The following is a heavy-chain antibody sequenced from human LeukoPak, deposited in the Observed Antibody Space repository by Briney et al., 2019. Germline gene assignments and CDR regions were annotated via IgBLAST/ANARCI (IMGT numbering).Heavy chain of an antibody. J-gene: IGHJ4*02. CDR1: GYTFTSYG. Sequence: ASVKVSCKASGYTFTSYGISWVRQAPGQGLEWMGWISAHNGDTNYAQRFQGRVSMTTDTSTSTGYMELRSLTSDDTAVYYCARDLKRTLGATTTSDYWGQGTLVTVSS. D-gene: IGHD1-26*01. V-gene: IGHV1-18*01. CDR2: ISAHNGDT. CDR3: ARDLKRTLGATTTSDY.